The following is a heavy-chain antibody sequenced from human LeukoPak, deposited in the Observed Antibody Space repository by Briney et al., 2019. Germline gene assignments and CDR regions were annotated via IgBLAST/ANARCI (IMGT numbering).Heavy chain of an antibody. CDR3: ARDRSGWYWFDY. Sequence: PSETLSLTCTVSGDSISIYYWSWIRQPPGKGLEWIGYIYYSGSTNYNPSLKSRVTISVDTSTNQFSLKLSSVTAADTAVYYCARDRSGWYWFDYWGQGTLVTVSS. V-gene: IGHV4-59*01. CDR2: IYYSGST. D-gene: IGHD6-19*01. CDR1: GDSISIYY. J-gene: IGHJ4*02.